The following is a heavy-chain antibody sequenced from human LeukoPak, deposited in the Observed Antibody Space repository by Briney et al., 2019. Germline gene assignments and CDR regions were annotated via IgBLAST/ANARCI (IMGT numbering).Heavy chain of an antibody. CDR1: GFIFDNYA. J-gene: IGHJ6*02. CDR2: ISWNSGSI. D-gene: IGHD2-2*02. CDR3: ARDLGSLPAAIGYSYYGLDV. V-gene: IGHV3-9*01. Sequence: GGSLRLSCAASGFIFDNYAMHWVRQAPGKGLEWVSHISWNSGSIGYADSVKGRFTISRDNAKNSLYLEMKSLRPEDTALYCCARDLGSLPAAIGYSYYGLDVWGQGTTVTVSS.